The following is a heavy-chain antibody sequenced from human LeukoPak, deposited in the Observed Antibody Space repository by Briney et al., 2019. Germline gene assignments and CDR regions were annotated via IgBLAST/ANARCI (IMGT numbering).Heavy chain of an antibody. J-gene: IGHJ5*02. CDR2: IYYSGST. V-gene: IGHV4-39*01. CDR3: ASPYCSSTSCYPGSNWFDP. CDR1: GGSISSSSYY. D-gene: IGHD2-2*01. Sequence: PSETLSLTCTVSGGSISSSSYYWGWIRQPPGKGLEWIGSIYYSGSTYYNPSLKSRVTISVDTSKNQPSLKLSSVTAADTAVYYCASPYCSSTSCYPGSNWFDPWGREPWSPSPQ.